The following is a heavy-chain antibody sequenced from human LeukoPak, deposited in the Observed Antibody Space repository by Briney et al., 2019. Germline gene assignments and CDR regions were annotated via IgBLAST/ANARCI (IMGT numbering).Heavy chain of an antibody. D-gene: IGHD6-13*01. V-gene: IGHV3-11*06. J-gene: IGHJ4*02. CDR2: ISSSSSYT. Sequence: GGSLRLSCAASGFTFSDYYMSWIRQAPGKGLEWVSYISSSSSYTNYADSVKGRFTISRDNAKNSLYLQMNSLSAEDTAVYYCARSASDKYSSSDYWGQGTLVSVSS. CDR1: GFTFSDYY. CDR3: ARSASDKYSSSDY.